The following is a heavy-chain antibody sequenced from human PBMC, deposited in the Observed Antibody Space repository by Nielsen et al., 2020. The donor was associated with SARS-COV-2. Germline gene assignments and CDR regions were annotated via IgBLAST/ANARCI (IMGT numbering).Heavy chain of an antibody. V-gene: IGHV3-74*01. Sequence: GESLKISCAASGFTFDDYAMHWVRQAPGKGLVWVSRINSDGSSTSYADSVKGRFTISRDNAKNTLYLQMNSLRAEDTAVYYCARGDIAVAGTNWFDPWGQGTLVTVSS. D-gene: IGHD6-19*01. CDR3: ARGDIAVAGTNWFDP. CDR2: INSDGSST. J-gene: IGHJ5*02. CDR1: GFTFDDYA.